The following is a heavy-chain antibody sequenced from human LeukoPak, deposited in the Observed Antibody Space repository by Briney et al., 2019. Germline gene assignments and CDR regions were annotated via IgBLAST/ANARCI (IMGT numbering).Heavy chain of an antibody. CDR2: TYYRSKWYI. Sequence: PSQTLSLTCAISGDSASSYSAGWSWIRQSPSRGLEWLGRTYYRSKWYIDYAESVKSRISINPDTSKNQFSLQLNSVTPEDTAVYYCARGGLVGSDRGWFGPWGQGTLVTVSS. CDR1: GDSASSYSAG. V-gene: IGHV6-1*01. D-gene: IGHD2-15*01. J-gene: IGHJ5*02. CDR3: ARGGLVGSDRGWFGP.